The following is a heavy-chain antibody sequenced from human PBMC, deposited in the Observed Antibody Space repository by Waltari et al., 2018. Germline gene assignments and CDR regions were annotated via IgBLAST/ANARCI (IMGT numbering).Heavy chain of an antibody. Sequence: QVQLVQSGAEVKKPGSSVKVSCKASGGTFSSYAISWVRQAPGQGLEWMGGSIPILGIANYAQKVQGRVTITADKSTSTAYMELSSLRSEDTAVYYCARDPYGDSLYNWFDPWGQGTLVTVSS. CDR3: ARDPYGDSLYNWFDP. D-gene: IGHD4-17*01. CDR1: GGTFSSYA. V-gene: IGHV1-69*10. J-gene: IGHJ5*02. CDR2: SIPILGIA.